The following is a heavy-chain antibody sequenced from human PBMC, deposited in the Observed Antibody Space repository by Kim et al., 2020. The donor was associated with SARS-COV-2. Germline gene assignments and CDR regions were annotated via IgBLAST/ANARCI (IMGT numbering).Heavy chain of an antibody. D-gene: IGHD4-17*01. CDR3: ARTHYGDYV. Sequence: GTEKCEVDSVNGRFTISRDNAKNSLFLDVNSLRVEDTAVYYCARTHYGDYVWGQGTLVTVSS. J-gene: IGHJ4*02. CDR2: GTEK. V-gene: IGHV3-7*01.